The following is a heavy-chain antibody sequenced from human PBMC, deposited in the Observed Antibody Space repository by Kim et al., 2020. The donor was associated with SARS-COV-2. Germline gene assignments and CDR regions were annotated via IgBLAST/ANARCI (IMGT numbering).Heavy chain of an antibody. V-gene: IGHV5-51*01. J-gene: IGHJ3*02. CDR2: IYLGDSDT. D-gene: IGHD3-9*01. CDR1: GYSFTSYW. Sequence: GESLKISCKGSGYSFTSYWIGWVRQMPGKGLEWMGIIYLGDSDTRYSPSFQGQVTISADKSISTAYLPWSSLKASDTAMYYCACRRYFDWLARDAFDIWGEETMITVSS. CDR3: ACRRYFDWLARDAFDI.